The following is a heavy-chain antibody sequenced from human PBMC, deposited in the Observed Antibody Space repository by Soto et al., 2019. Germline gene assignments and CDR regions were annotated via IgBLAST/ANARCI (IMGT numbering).Heavy chain of an antibody. CDR2: IIPIFGTA. CDR3: ARESFPISISTPRLYYYYYGMDV. CDR1: GGTFSSYA. D-gene: IGHD1-20*01. J-gene: IGHJ6*02. V-gene: IGHV1-69*13. Sequence: ASVKVSCKASGGTFSSYAISWVRQAPGQGLEWMGGIIPIFGTANYAQKFQGRVTITADESTSTAYMELSSLRSEDTAVYYCARESFPISISTPRLYYYYYGMDVWGQGTTVTVSS.